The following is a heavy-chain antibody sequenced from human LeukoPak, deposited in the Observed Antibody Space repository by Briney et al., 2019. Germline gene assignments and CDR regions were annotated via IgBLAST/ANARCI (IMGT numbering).Heavy chain of an antibody. D-gene: IGHD2-21*01. CDR3: ARATSYSTRRGAFDI. Sequence: ASVKVSCKASGYTFTGYYMHWLRQAPGQGLEWMGWINPNSGGTNYAQKFQGRVTMTRDTSISTAYMELSKLRSDDTAVYYCARATSYSTRRGAFDIWGQGTMVTVSS. V-gene: IGHV1-2*02. CDR2: INPNSGGT. CDR1: GYTFTGYY. J-gene: IGHJ3*02.